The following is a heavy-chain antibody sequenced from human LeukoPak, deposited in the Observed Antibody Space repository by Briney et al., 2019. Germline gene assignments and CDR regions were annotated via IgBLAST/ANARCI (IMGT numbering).Heavy chain of an antibody. CDR3: ARGGLGPYYMDV. V-gene: IGHV4-34*01. D-gene: IGHD3/OR15-3a*01. Sequence: SETLSLTCAVYGGSFSGYYWSWIRQPPGKGLEWIGEINHSGSTNYNPSLKSRVTISVDTSKNQFSLKLSSVTAADTAVYYCARGGLGPYYMDVWGKGTTVTVSS. CDR2: INHSGST. J-gene: IGHJ6*03. CDR1: GGSFSGYY.